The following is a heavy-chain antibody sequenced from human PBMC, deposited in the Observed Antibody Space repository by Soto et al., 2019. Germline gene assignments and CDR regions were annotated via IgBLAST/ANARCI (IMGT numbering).Heavy chain of an antibody. CDR1: AFNFSTYS. CDR2: ISSSSSYI. D-gene: IGHD2-8*01. CDR3: ARAWANHFYTSGVDPPIGT. J-gene: IGHJ5*02. V-gene: IGHV3-21*01. Sequence: GVSLRLSCAASAFNFSTYSMNWVRQAPGKGLEWVSSISSSSSYIYYADSVKGRFTISRDNAKNSLYLQMNSLRAEETAVYYTARAWANHFYTSGVDPPIGTLGKGTLFTVSS.